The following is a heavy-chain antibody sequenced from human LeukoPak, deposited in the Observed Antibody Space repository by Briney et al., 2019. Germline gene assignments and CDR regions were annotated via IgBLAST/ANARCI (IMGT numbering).Heavy chain of an antibody. Sequence: SETLSLTCTVSGGSIRSFYWSWIRQPPGKGLEWIGYIFYSGSTNYNPSLKSQVTISADTSKNQFSLKMTSVTAADTAVYYCARVAIRGYYYMDVWGKGTTVTVSS. V-gene: IGHV4-59*01. D-gene: IGHD3-10*01. CDR3: ARVAIRGYYYMDV. J-gene: IGHJ6*03. CDR1: GGSIRSFY. CDR2: IFYSGST.